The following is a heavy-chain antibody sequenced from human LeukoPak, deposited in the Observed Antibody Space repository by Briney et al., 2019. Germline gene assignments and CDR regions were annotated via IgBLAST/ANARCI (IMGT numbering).Heavy chain of an antibody. CDR3: ARVRNDYDFWSGPEQTFDY. CDR1: GGSISGYY. Sequence: SETLSLTCAVYGGSISGYYWSWIRQPPGKGLEWIGEINHSGSTNYNPSLKSRVTISVDTSKNQFSLKLSSVTAADTAVYYCARVRNDYDFWSGPEQTFDYWGQGTLVTVSS. CDR2: INHSGST. J-gene: IGHJ4*02. D-gene: IGHD3-3*01. V-gene: IGHV4-34*01.